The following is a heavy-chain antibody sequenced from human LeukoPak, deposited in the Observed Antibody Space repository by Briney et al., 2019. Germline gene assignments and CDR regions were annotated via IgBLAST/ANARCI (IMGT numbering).Heavy chain of an antibody. CDR3: ARDPWSDKWFDP. V-gene: IGHV1-2*02. CDR1: GYTFTGYY. CDR2: INPNSGGT. Sequence: ASVKVPCKASGYTFTGYYMHWVRQAPGQGLEWMGWINPNSGGTNYAQTFQGRVTMTRDTSISTAYMELSRLRSDDTAVYYCARDPWSDKWFDPWGQGTPVTVSS. J-gene: IGHJ5*02.